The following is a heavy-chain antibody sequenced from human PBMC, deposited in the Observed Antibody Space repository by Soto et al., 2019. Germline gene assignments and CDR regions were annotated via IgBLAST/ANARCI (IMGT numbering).Heavy chain of an antibody. CDR2: IRSKSDGGTT. D-gene: IGHD2-8*02. J-gene: IGHJ4*01. CDR1: GFTFSSYA. V-gene: IGHV3-15*01. Sequence: GGSLRLSCAASGFTFSSYAMSWVRQPPGKGLEWVGRIRSKSDGGTTDFAAPVKGRFAISRDDSEHTVYLQMNSLRTEDTAVYYCTTDSYYTGILVRFDYWGLGTLVTVSS. CDR3: TTDSYYTGILVRFDY.